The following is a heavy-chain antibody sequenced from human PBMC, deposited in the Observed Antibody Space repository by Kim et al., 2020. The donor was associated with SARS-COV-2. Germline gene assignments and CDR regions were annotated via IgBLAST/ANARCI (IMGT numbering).Heavy chain of an antibody. J-gene: IGHJ4*02. V-gene: IGHV4-34*01. Sequence: SETLSLTCAVYGGSFSGYYWSWIRQPPGKGLEWIGEINHSGSTNYNPSLKSRVTISVDTSKNQFSLKLSSVTAADTAVYYCARGVPGFDDYIWGSYRYTGWSYFDYWGQGTLVTVSS. CDR2: INHSGST. D-gene: IGHD3-16*02. CDR3: ARGVPGFDDYIWGSYRYTGWSYFDY. CDR1: GGSFSGYY.